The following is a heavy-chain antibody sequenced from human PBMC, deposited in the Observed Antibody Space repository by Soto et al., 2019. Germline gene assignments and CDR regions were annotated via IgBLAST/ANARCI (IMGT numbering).Heavy chain of an antibody. D-gene: IGHD2-2*01. J-gene: IGHJ3*02. CDR1: GYTFNSYT. CDR2: INAGNGNT. Sequence: QVQLVQSGAEEKKPGASVKVSCKASGYTFNSYTIHWVRQTPGQRLEWMGWINAGNGNTRYSQQLQGRVTITRDTSESTAYMELSILRSEDKSVDYCATGSGYCVSTRCYAPVDDFDIWGQGTMVTVSS. CDR3: ATGSGYCVSTRCYAPVDDFDI. V-gene: IGHV1-3*05.